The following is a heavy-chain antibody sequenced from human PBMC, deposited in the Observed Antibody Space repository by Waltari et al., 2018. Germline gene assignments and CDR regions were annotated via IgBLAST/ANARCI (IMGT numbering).Heavy chain of an antibody. Sequence: QVQLVQSGAEVKKPGSSVKVSCKASGGTFSSYTISWVRQAPGKGLEWMGRVIPILVMANYAQKFQGRVTITADKSTSTAYMERSSLRSEDTAVYYCAREGRAVAGTSMDYWGQGTLVTVSS. V-gene: IGHV1-69*08. CDR3: AREGRAVAGTSMDY. D-gene: IGHD6-19*01. CDR1: GGTFSSYT. CDR2: VIPILVMA. J-gene: IGHJ4*02.